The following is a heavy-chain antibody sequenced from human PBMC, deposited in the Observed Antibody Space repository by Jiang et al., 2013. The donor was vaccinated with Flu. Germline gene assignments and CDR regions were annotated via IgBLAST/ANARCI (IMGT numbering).Heavy chain of an antibody. V-gene: IGHV1-8*01. CDR2: MNPNSGNT. CDR3: ARGLRESIVVVVAAEFYYYYYMDV. D-gene: IGHD2-15*01. J-gene: IGHJ6*03. Sequence: GAEVKKPGASVKVSCKASGYTFTSYDINWVRQATGQGLEWMGWMNPNSGNTGYAQKFQGRVTMTRNTSISTAYMELSSLRSEDTAVYYCARGLRESIVVVVAAEFYYYYYMDVWGKGTTVTVS. CDR1: GYTFTSYD.